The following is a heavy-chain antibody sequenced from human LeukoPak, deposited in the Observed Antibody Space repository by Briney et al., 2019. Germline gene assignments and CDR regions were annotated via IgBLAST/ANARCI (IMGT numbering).Heavy chain of an antibody. CDR1: GYTFTGYY. CDR2: INPNSGGT. D-gene: IGHD6-13*01. J-gene: IGHJ5*02. CDR3: ARGRRIAAAGGSWFDP. Sequence: ASVKVSCKASGYTFTGYYMHWVRQAPGQGVEWMGWINPNSGGTNYAQKFQGRVTMTRDTSISTAYMEPSRLRSDDTAVYYCARGRRIAAAGGSWFDPWGQGTLVTVSS. V-gene: IGHV1-2*02.